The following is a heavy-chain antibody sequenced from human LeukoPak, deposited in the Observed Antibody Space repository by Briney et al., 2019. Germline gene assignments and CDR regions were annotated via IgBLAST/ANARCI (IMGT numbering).Heavy chain of an antibody. CDR3: AELGITMIGGV. D-gene: IGHD3-10*02. Sequence: GGSLRLSCATSGFTFSSYSMNWVRQAPGKGLEWVSSISSSSSYIYYADSVKGRFTISRDNAKNSLYLQMNSLRAEDTAVYYCAELGITMIGGVWGKGTTVTISS. CDR1: GFTFSSYS. CDR2: ISSSSSYI. J-gene: IGHJ6*04. V-gene: IGHV3-21*01.